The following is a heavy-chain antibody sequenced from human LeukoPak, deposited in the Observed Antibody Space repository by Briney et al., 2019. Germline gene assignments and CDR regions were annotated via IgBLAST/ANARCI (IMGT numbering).Heavy chain of an antibody. J-gene: IGHJ4*02. Sequence: GESLKISCKGSGYSFSSYWIGWVRKMPGKGLEWMGIIYPGDSDTRYSPSFQGQVTITADKSISTAYLQCSILKASDTAMYYCARRDGYDSTTFDYWGQGTLVTVSS. CDR3: ARRDGYDSTTFDY. CDR1: GYSFSSYW. V-gene: IGHV5-51*01. CDR2: IYPGDSDT. D-gene: IGHD5-24*01.